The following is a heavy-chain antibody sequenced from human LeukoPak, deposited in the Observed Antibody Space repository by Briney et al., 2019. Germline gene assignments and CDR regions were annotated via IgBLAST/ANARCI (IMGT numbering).Heavy chain of an antibody. CDR2: ISSSSSTI. J-gene: IGHJ4*02. V-gene: IGHV3-48*02. CDR1: GFTFSSYS. CDR3: ARTPEYYDFWSGFYRPTYFDS. Sequence: GGSLRLSCAASGFTFSSYSMNWVRQAPGKGLEWVSYISSSSSTIYYADSVKGRFTISRDNAKNSLYLQMNSLRDEDTAVYYCARTPEYYDFWSGFYRPTYFDSWGQGTLVTVSS. D-gene: IGHD3-3*01.